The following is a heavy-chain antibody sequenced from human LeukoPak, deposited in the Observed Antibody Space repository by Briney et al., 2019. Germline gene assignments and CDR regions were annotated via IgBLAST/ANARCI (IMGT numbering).Heavy chain of an antibody. Sequence: PGGSLRLSCAASGFTFSSYEMNWVRQAPGKGLEWVSYISSSSYIYYADSVKGRFTISRDNAKNSLYLQMSSLRDDDTAVYYCTRDRGWQQFDYWGQGTLVTVSS. D-gene: IGHD5-24*01. CDR1: GFTFSSYE. J-gene: IGHJ4*02. V-gene: IGHV3-21*05. CDR2: ISSSSYI. CDR3: TRDRGWQQFDY.